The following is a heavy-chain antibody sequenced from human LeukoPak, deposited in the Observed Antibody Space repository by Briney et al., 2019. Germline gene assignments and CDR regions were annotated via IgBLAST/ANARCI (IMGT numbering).Heavy chain of an antibody. CDR2: IWYDGSDK. CDR3: ARRYGSGSYAPSDY. Sequence: PGGSLRLSCAASGFTFSSYGMHWVRQAPGKGLEWVAVIWYDGSDKYYADSVKGRFTISRDNSKNTLYLQMNSLRAEDTAVYYCARRYGSGSYAPSDYWGPGTLVTVSS. D-gene: IGHD3-10*01. V-gene: IGHV3-33*01. CDR1: GFTFSSYG. J-gene: IGHJ4*02.